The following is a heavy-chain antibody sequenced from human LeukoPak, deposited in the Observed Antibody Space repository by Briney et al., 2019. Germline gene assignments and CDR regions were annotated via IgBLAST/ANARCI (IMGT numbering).Heavy chain of an antibody. Sequence: GLLRLSCAASGFTFSSYGMCLVRRAAGKRLECLSIICGGAPTTYYADSVKGRFTISRDNSKNTLYLQTGSVRAEALAVCYCARGGRGVIKAYYFDYWGQGTLVTVSS. CDR2: ICGGAPTT. J-gene: IGHJ4*02. CDR3: ARGGRGVIKAYYFDY. V-gene: IGHV3-23*01. D-gene: IGHD3-10*01. CDR1: GFTFSSYG.